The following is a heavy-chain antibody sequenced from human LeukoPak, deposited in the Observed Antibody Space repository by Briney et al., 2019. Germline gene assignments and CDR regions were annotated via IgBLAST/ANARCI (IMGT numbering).Heavy chain of an antibody. CDR2: IYYSGTT. CDR1: GDSISSGGYY. J-gene: IGHJ4*02. V-gene: IGHV4-31*03. D-gene: IGHD3-22*01. Sequence: SETLSLTCTVSGDSISSGGYYWSWIRQHPGKGLEWIGYIYYSGTTYYSPSLKSRLTISVDTSKNQFSLKLSSVTAADTAVYYCARVNDSSGYYRYYFDYWGQGTLVTVSS. CDR3: ARVNDSSGYYRYYFDY.